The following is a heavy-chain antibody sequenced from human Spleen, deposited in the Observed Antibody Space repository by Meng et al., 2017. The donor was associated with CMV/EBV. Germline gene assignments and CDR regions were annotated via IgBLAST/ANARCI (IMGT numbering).Heavy chain of an antibody. CDR1: GYSFSGYD. D-gene: IGHD3-3*01. CDR2: VNPNNGDT. V-gene: IGHV1-2*02. CDR3: VLEVGAIVY. J-gene: IGHJ4*02. Sequence: KVSCKTSGYSFSGYDMHWVRKAPGQGPEWMGWVNPNNGDTNYAPRFHGRVTMSRDTSINTAYMELMRLRSDDTAIYYCVLEVGAIVYWGQGTLVTVSS.